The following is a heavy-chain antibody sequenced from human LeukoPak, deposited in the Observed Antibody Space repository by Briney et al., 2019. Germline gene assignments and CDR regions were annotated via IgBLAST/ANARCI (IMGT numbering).Heavy chain of an antibody. D-gene: IGHD3-16*02. V-gene: IGHV1-2*02. CDR1: GYTFIHYY. CDR3: ARDYDYVWGSYRSADY. J-gene: IGHJ4*02. Sequence: ASVKVSCKASGYTFIHYYIHWMRQAPGQGLEWMGWMNPNNGDTKYAQKFQGRVTMTRDTPISTAYMELSRLKSDDTAVYYCARDYDYVWGSYRSADYWGQGTLVTVSS. CDR2: MNPNNGDT.